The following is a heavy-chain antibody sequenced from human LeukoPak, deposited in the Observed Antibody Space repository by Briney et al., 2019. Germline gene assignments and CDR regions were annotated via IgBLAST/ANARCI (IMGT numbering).Heavy chain of an antibody. CDR2: INPNSGGT. Sequence: GASVKVSCKASGYTFTGYYMHWVRQAPGQGLEWMGWINPNSGGTNYAQKFQGRVTMTRDTSISTAYMELSRLRSDDTAVYYCARVRPKYYYGMDVCGQGTTVTVSS. CDR3: ARVRPKYYYGMDV. V-gene: IGHV1-2*02. J-gene: IGHJ6*02. CDR1: GYTFTGYY.